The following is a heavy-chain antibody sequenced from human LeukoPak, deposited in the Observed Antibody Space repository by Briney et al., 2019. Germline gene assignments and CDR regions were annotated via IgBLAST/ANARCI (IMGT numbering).Heavy chain of an antibody. CDR1: GGSISSGSYY. J-gene: IGHJ5*02. CDR2: IYTSGRT. V-gene: IGHV4-61*02. D-gene: IGHD2-2*01. CDR3: ARDCSSTSCPHNWFDP. Sequence: SQTLSLTCTVSGGSISSGSYYWSSIRQPAGKGLEWIGRIYTSGRTNYNPSLKSRVTISVDTSKNQFSLKLSSVTAADTAVYYCARDCSSTSCPHNWFDPWGQGTLVTVSS.